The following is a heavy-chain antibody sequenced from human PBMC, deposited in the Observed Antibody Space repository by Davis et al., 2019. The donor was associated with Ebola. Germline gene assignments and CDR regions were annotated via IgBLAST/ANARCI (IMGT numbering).Heavy chain of an antibody. V-gene: IGHV4-4*02. CDR1: GGSISSSNW. J-gene: IGHJ5*02. D-gene: IGHD1-26*01. Sequence: MPSETLSLTCAVSGGSISSSNWWSWVRQPPGKGLEWIGEIYHAGYFNYNPSLKSRVTISVDTSKNQFSLKLSSVTAADTAVYYCARAGGSYYLNRFDPWGQGTLVTVSS. CDR3: ARAGGSYYLNRFDP. CDR2: IYHAGYF.